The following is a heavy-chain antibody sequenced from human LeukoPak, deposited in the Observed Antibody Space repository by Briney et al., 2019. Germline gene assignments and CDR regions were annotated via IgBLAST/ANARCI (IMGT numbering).Heavy chain of an antibody. CDR1: GFTFDDYA. D-gene: IGHD3-16*01. CDR3: AKDMYYDYVWGSWPTDY. Sequence: PGGSLRLSCAASGFTFDDYAMHWVRQAPGKGLEWVSGISWNSGSIGYADSVKGRFTISRDNAKNSLYLQMNSLRAEDTALYYCAKDMYYDYVWGSWPTDYWGQGTLVTVSS. V-gene: IGHV3-9*01. J-gene: IGHJ4*02. CDR2: ISWNSGSI.